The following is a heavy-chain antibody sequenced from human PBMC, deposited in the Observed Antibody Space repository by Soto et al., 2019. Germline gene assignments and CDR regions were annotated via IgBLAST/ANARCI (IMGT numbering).Heavy chain of an antibody. Sequence: SVMVSGKCSGFTFSRCAVRWVLQARGQGLEWIGWIVAASGKTDYSQIFQERVTITRDMSTSTAYMELSSLSSEDTAVYYCAATLDWGSYDFGGYPSWGQGTLVTVSS. J-gene: IGHJ4*02. CDR3: AATLDWGSYDFGGYPS. CDR2: IVAASGKT. CDR1: GFTFSRCA. D-gene: IGHD3-22*01. V-gene: IGHV1-58*01.